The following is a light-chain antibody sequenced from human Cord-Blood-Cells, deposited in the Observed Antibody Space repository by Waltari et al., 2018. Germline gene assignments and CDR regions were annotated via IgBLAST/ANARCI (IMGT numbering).Light chain of an antibody. CDR2: DAS. CDR3: QQRSNWVT. Sequence: EIVFPQSPATLSLYPGERATLSCRASQSVSSYLAWYQQKPGQASRLLIYDASNRATGIPARFSGSGSGTDFTLTISSLEPEDFAVYYCQQRSNWVTFGPGTKVDIK. V-gene: IGKV3-11*01. CDR1: QSVSSY. J-gene: IGKJ3*01.